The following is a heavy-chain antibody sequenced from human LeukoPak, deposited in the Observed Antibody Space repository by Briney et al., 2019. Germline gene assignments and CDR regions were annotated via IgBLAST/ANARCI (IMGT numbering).Heavy chain of an antibody. J-gene: IGHJ4*02. V-gene: IGHV4-34*01. Sequence: SETLSLTCAVYGGSFSGYYLSWIRQPPGKGLEWIGEINHSGSTNYNPSLKSRVTISVDTSKNQFSLKLSSVTAADTAVYYCAGVRDGIVVWGQGTLVTVSS. CDR1: GGSFSGYY. CDR3: AGVRDGIVV. CDR2: INHSGST. D-gene: IGHD3-22*01.